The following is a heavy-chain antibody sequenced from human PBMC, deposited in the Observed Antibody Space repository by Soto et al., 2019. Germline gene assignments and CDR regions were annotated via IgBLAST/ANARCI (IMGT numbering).Heavy chain of an antibody. CDR2: IDPSDSYT. J-gene: IGHJ6*02. Sequence: PGESLKISCKGSGYSFTSYWISWVRQMPGKGLEWMGRIDPSDSYTNYSPSSQGHVTISADKSISTAYLQWSSLKASDTAMYYCARQWSSSWYTYYYYGMDVWGQGTTVTVSS. V-gene: IGHV5-10-1*01. D-gene: IGHD6-13*01. CDR3: ARQWSSSWYTYYYYGMDV. CDR1: GYSFTSYW.